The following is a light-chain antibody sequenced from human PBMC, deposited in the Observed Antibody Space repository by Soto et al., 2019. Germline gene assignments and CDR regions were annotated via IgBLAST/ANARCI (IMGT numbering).Light chain of an antibody. V-gene: IGKV1-5*01. CDR2: DAS. CDR3: QQYQSSWT. J-gene: IGKJ1*01. CDR1: QGIRHY. Sequence: DIQMTQSHSSLSASVGDRFTITCRASQGIRHYLAWYQQKPGKVPNLLIYDASNLESGVPLRFSGSGSGTEFTLTISSLQPDDFATYYCQQYQSSWTFGQGTMVDIK.